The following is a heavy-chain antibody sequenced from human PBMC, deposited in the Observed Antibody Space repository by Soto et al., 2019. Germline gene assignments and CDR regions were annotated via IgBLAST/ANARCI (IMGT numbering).Heavy chain of an antibody. CDR2: IRSKVYGGST. CDR1: GFTFGDYA. V-gene: IGHV3-64D*06. Sequence: GGSLRLSCIASGFTFGDYAMSWFRQAPGKGLEWVGFIRSKVYGGSTHYADSVKGRFTISRDNSKNTQYLQMSSLRADDTAVYYCVKGEDYYDSSGYYPFDYWGQGTLVTVSS. J-gene: IGHJ4*02. CDR3: VKGEDYYDSSGYYPFDY. D-gene: IGHD3-22*01.